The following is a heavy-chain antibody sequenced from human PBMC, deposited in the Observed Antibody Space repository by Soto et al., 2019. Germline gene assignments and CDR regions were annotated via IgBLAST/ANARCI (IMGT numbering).Heavy chain of an antibody. V-gene: IGHV3-74*01. CDR2: IDNAGTDS. CDR3: ARGWVCPDV. Sequence: EVQLVESGGGLVQPGGSLRLSCAASGFTLSGRSMHWVRQAPGKGLVWVSGIDNAGTDSTYADSVKGRFTSSRDNAKNMLYVQMTRVRVEDSAVYYCARGWVCPDVWGKGTPVTVSS. CDR1: GFTLSGRS. J-gene: IGHJ6*04.